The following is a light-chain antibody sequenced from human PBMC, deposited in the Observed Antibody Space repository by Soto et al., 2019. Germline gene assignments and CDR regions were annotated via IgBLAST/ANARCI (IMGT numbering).Light chain of an antibody. CDR2: GAS. J-gene: IGKJ2*01. Sequence: EIGLTQSPGTLSLSPGERATLSCRASQSVSSSYLAWYQQKPGQAPRLLIYGASSRATGIPDRFSGSGSGTAFTLTISRLEPEDFAVYYCQQYGSSPRYTFGQGTKLEIK. V-gene: IGKV3-20*01. CDR1: QSVSSSY. CDR3: QQYGSSPRYT.